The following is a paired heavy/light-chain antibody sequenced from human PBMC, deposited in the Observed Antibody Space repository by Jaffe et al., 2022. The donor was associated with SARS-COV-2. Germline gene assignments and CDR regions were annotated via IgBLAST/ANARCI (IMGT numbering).Heavy chain of an antibody. CDR2: ISGGGSRS. Sequence: EVQLLESGGGLVQPGGSLRLSCAASGFTFSNYAMSWVRQAPGKGLEWVSGISGGGSRSYYADSVKGRFTISRDNSKNTLYLQKNSLRAEDTAVYYCAKGDYGDYRPYHFDYWGPGTLVTVSS. CDR1: GFTFSNYA. V-gene: IGHV3-23*01. J-gene: IGHJ4*02. D-gene: IGHD4-17*01. CDR3: AKGDYGDYRPYHFDY.
Light chain of an antibody. CDR2: EVS. J-gene: IGLJ2*01. CDR3: SSYTSRSSVV. Sequence: QSALTQPASVSGSPGQSITISCTGTSSDVGGYNYVSWYQQHPGKAPKLMIYEVSNRPSGVSNRFSGSKSGNTASLTISGLQAEDEADYYCSSYTSRSSVVFGEGTKLTVL. V-gene: IGLV2-14*01. CDR1: SSDVGGYNY.